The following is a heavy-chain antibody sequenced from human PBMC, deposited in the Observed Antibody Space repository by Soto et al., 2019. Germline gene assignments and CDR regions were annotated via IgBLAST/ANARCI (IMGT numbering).Heavy chain of an antibody. V-gene: IGHV4-31*03. Sequence: SETLSLTCTVSGGSIDNNGYSWTWIRQRPGGGLEWLGSNNYRADTYYTPSLRSRITISLDTSQNQFSLKLTSVTAADTAVYYCTREGRINKSDLDYWGQGTLVTVSS. CDR1: GGSIDNNGYS. CDR2: NNYRADT. J-gene: IGHJ4*02. CDR3: TREGRINKSDLDY.